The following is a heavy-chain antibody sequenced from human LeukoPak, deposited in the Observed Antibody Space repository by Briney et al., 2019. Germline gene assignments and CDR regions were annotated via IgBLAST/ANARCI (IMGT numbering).Heavy chain of an antibody. J-gene: IGHJ4*02. CDR1: GYTFTSYG. D-gene: IGHD3-22*01. CDR3: ARGEYYDRSAYCFD. CDR2: INADNGNT. V-gene: IGHV1-18*01. Sequence: GASVKVSCKASGYTFTSYGISWVRQAPGQGLEWMGWINADNGNTRYAQKLQGGVTMTTDTSTTTAYMDLRSLRSDDTAVYYCARGEYYDRSAYCFDWGQGTLVTVSS.